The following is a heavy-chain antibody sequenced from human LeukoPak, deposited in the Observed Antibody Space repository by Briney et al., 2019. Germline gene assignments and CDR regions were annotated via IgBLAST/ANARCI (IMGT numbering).Heavy chain of an antibody. J-gene: IGHJ6*02. CDR3: ARDGLVRQHQFWGDYYYYGMDV. CDR1: GGSISSYH. V-gene: IGHV4-59*01. CDR2: IYYSGST. D-gene: IGHD3-16*01. Sequence: SETLSLTCTVSGGSISSYHWSWIRQPPGKGLEWIGYIYYSGSTNYNPSLKSRVTISVDTSKNQFSLKLSSVTAADTAVYYCARDGLVRQHQFWGDYYYYGMDVWGQGTTVTVSS.